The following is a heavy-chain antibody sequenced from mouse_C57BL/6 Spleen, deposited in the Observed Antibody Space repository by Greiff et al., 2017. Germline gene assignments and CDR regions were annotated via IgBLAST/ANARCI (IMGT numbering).Heavy chain of an antibody. CDR3: AGPYDYGRRDWYFDV. CDR1: GFTFSNYW. D-gene: IGHD1-1*01. CDR2: IRLKSDNYAT. V-gene: IGHV6-3*01. Sequence: EVKLMESGGGLVQPGGSMKLSCVASGFTFSNYWMNWVRQSPEKGLEWVAQIRLKSDNYATHYAESVKGRFTISRDDSKSSVYLQMNNLRAEDTGIYYCAGPYDYGRRDWYFDVWGTGTTVTVSS. J-gene: IGHJ1*03.